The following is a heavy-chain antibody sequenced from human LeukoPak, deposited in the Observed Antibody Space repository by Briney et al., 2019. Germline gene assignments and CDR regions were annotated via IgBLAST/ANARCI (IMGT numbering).Heavy chain of an antibody. J-gene: IGHJ3*01. CDR2: IFYSGST. CDR3: ARHLKIWVAHHDAFDV. D-gene: IGHD5-12*01. Sequence: PSETLSLTCTVSGPSISSSRNCWGWIRQSPGKGLEWIGDIFYSGSTDYNPSLKIRVTISVDTSKTQVSLKLRSVTAADTAMYYCARHLKIWVAHHDAFDVWSQGTMVTVSS. CDR1: GPSISSSRNC. V-gene: IGHV4-39*01.